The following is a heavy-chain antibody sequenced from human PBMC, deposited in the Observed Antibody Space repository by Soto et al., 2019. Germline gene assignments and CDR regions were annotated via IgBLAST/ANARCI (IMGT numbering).Heavy chain of an antibody. V-gene: IGHV3-23*01. CDR2: ISDSTAST. Sequence: GGSLRLSCGASGFTFSSYAMNWVRQAPGKGLEWVSGISDSTASTYYSDSVKGRFTISKDNSKRMLLLQMNSLSPEDTAVYYCARRGYFYESSGYNPFDYWGQGALVTVSS. J-gene: IGHJ4*02. CDR3: ARRGYFYESSGYNPFDY. CDR1: GFTFSSYA. D-gene: IGHD3-22*01.